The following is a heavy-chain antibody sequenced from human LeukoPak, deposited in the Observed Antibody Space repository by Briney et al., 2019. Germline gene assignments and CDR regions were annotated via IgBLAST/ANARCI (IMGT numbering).Heavy chain of an antibody. CDR1: GFTSDDYA. CDR3: AKGSCSSTSCYTDDY. V-gene: IGHV3-9*02. J-gene: IGHJ4*02. CDR2: ISWNSGSI. Sequence: GGSLRLSCAASGFTSDDYAMHWVRQAPGKGLEWVSGISWNSGSIGYADSVKGRFTISRDNAKNSLYLQMNSLRAEDMALYYCAKGSCSSTSCYTDDYWGQGTLVTVSS. D-gene: IGHD2-2*02.